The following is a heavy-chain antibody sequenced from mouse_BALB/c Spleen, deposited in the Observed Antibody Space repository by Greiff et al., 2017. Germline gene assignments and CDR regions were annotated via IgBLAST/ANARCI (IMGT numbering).Heavy chain of an antibody. CDR3: ARHFYYSPYYYAMDD. CDR2: ILPGSGST. J-gene: IGHJ4*01. D-gene: IGHD2-1*01. V-gene: IGHV1-9*01. Sequence: QVQLQQSGAELMKPGASVKISCKATGYTFSSYWIEWVKQRPGHGLEWIGEILPGSGSTNYNEKFKGKATFTADTSSNTAYMQLSSLTSEDSAVYYCARHFYYSPYYYAMDDWGQGTSVTVSS. CDR1: GYTFSSYW.